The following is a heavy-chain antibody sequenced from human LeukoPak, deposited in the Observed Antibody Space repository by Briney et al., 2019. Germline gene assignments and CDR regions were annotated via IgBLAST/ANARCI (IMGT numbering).Heavy chain of an antibody. D-gene: IGHD2-2*01. CDR1: GFTFSSYA. J-gene: IGHJ6*02. CDR2: ISSSSSYI. Sequence: GGSLRLSCAASGFTFSSYAMSWVRQAPGKGLEWVSSISSSSSYIYYADSVKGRFTISRDNAKNSLYLQMNSLRAEDTAVYYCAREGIVVVQDYYYYGMDVRGQGSTVTVSS. V-gene: IGHV3-21*01. CDR3: AREGIVVVQDYYYYGMDV.